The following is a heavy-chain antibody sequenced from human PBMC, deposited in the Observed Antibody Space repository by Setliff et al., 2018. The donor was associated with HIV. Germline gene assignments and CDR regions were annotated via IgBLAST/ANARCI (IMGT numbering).Heavy chain of an antibody. D-gene: IGHD3-3*01. CDR1: GGSMSSHY. J-gene: IGHJ3*02. CDR3: ARSKTFYDFWGGYYTHGAFKI. V-gene: IGHV4-59*11. CDR2: MYYSGGT. Sequence: PSETLSLTCTVSGGSMSSHYWSWIRQPPGKGLEWIGYMYYSGGTSYNPSLKSRVTISVDTSKNQFSLNLTSVTAADTAVYYCARSKTFYDFWGGYYTHGAFKIWGLGTMVTVSS.